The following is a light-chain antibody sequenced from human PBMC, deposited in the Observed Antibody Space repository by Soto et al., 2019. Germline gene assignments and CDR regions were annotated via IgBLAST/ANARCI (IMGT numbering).Light chain of an antibody. J-gene: IGKJ1*01. CDR2: GAS. V-gene: IGKV3-20*01. CDR3: QQYAYSPGT. CDR1: ESVDSNY. Sequence: EIVLTQSPGTLSLSPGERATLSCRASESVDSNYLAWYQQKSGQAPRLLISGASSRATGIPDRFGGSGSGTDFTLTISRLEPEDFAVYYCQQYAYSPGTFGQGTKVDI.